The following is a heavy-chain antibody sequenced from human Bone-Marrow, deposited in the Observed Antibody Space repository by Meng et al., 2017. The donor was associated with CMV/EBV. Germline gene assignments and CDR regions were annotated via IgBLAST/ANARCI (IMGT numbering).Heavy chain of an antibody. J-gene: IGHJ4*02. CDR3: ARAQLDSNYYFDY. CDR1: GYTFPNYG. Sequence: KISCKASGYTFPNYGISWVRQAPGQGLEWMGGIIPILGIANYAQKFQGRVTITTDESTSTAYMELSSLRSEDTAVYYCARAQLDSNYYFDYWGQGTLVTVSS. D-gene: IGHD4-11*01. CDR2: IIPILGIA. V-gene: IGHV1-69*05.